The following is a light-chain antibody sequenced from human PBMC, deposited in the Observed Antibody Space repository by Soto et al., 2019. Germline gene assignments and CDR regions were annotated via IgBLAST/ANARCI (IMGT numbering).Light chain of an antibody. J-gene: IGLJ1*01. CDR3: CSYSTDTTLYV. Sequence: QSVLTQPPSASGTPGQRVTISCSGAASNIGTNTVNWYQQRPGEAPKLVIFDVSNRPSGVSDRFSGSKSGNTASLTISGLQAEDEGDYFCCSYSTDTTLYVFGSGTKLTVL. V-gene: IGLV1-44*01. CDR2: DVS. CDR1: ASNIGTNT.